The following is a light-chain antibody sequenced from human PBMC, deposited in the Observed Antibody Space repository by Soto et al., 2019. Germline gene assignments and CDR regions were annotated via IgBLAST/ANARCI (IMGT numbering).Light chain of an antibody. J-gene: IGKJ1*01. V-gene: IGKV1-27*01. Sequence: DIQMTQSPSSLSASVGDRVTITCRASQGISNYLAWYQQKPGKVPKLLIYAASTLQSGVASRFSGSGSGTDFTLTIISLQPEDVANYYCQKYNSAPWTFGQGIKVEIK. CDR3: QKYNSAPWT. CDR2: AAS. CDR1: QGISNY.